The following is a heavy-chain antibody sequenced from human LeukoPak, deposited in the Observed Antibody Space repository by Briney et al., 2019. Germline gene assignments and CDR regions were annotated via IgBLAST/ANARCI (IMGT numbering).Heavy chain of an antibody. CDR1: GFTFSSYA. Sequence: GGSLRLSCAASGFTFSSYAMNWVRQAPGKGLEWVSRISGSDDSTHYADSVKGRFTISRDIPRNTLYLQMNSLRAEDTAVYYGAKDSGHSSSWYYWGQGTTVTVSS. CDR3: AKDSGHSSSWYY. D-gene: IGHD6-13*01. V-gene: IGHV3-23*01. J-gene: IGHJ6*02. CDR2: ISGSDDST.